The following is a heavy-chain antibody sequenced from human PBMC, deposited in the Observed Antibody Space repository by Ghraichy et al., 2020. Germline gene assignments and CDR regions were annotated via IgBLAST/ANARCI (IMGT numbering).Heavy chain of an antibody. J-gene: IGHJ4*02. CDR3: ASGDSGYDYYFDY. CDR2: ISSSSSTI. CDR1: GFTFSSYS. V-gene: IGHV3-48*02. Sequence: GESLNISCAASGFTFSSYSMNWVRQAPGKGLEWVSYISSSSSTIYYADSVKGRFTISRDNAKNSLYLQMNSLRDEDTAVYYCASGDSGYDYYFDYWGQGTLVTVSS. D-gene: IGHD5-12*01.